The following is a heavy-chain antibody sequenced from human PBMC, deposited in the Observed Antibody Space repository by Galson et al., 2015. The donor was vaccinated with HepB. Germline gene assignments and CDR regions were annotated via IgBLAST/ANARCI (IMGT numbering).Heavy chain of an antibody. D-gene: IGHD6-19*01. CDR2: INSDGSST. CDR3: ARDKPGYSSGRGRYYYYGMDV. V-gene: IGHV3-74*01. J-gene: IGHJ6*02. CDR1: GFTFSSYW. Sequence: SLRLSCAASGFTFSSYWMHWVRQAPGKGLVWVSRINSDGSSTSYADSVKGRFTISRDNAKNTLYLQMNSLRAEDTAVYYCARDKPGYSSGRGRYYYYGMDVWGQGTTVTVSS.